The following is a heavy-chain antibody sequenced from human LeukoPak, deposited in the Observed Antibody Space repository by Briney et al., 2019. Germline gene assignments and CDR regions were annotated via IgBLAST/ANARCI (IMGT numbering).Heavy chain of an antibody. Sequence: GGSLILSCAASGFPFSSYAMSWVRPAPGKGLEWVSAISGSGGSTYYADSVKGRFTISRDNSKNTLYLQMNSLRAEDTAVYYCAKAAMIVVVSSWVDYWGQGTLVTVSS. CDR2: ISGSGGST. CDR1: GFPFSSYA. CDR3: AKAAMIVVVSSWVDY. V-gene: IGHV3-23*01. J-gene: IGHJ4*02. D-gene: IGHD3-22*01.